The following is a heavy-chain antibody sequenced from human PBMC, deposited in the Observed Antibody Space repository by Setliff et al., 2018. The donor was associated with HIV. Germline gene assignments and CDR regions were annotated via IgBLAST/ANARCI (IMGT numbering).Heavy chain of an antibody. D-gene: IGHD3-9*01. CDR3: ASSSPGYYDILTGYYEGYYFDY. CDR1: GGSFSDYY. J-gene: IGHJ4*02. CDR2: INHRGST. Sequence: SETLSLTCAVYGGSFSDYYWTWIRQSPGKGLEWIGEINHRGSTNYNPSLKSRVTISVDTSKNHFSLKLRSVTAADTAVYYCASSSPGYYDILTGYYEGYYFDYWGQGTLVTVS. V-gene: IGHV4-34*01.